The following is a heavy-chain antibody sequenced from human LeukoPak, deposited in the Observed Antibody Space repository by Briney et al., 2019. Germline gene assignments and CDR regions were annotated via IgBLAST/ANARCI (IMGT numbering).Heavy chain of an antibody. CDR2: IRYHGINK. Sequence: GGSLRLSCTASGFSFSGYGMHWVPQAPGEGLQWVAFIRYHGINKYNTHSVKGRFTISRQNSKNTMSLDMKTLSVEDRGVYYCVKFHKIWDSGDHDYFDSWGQGTLVTVSS. D-gene: IGHD2-21*01. CDR3: VKFHKIWDSGDHDYFDS. J-gene: IGHJ4*02. CDR1: GFSFSGYG. V-gene: IGHV3-30*02.